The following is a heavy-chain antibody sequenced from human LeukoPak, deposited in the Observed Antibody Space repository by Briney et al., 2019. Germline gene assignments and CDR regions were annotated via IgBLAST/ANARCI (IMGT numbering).Heavy chain of an antibody. V-gene: IGHV4-61*02. D-gene: IGHD3-22*01. Sequence: SETLSLTCTVSGGPISSGSYYWSWIRQPAGKGLEWIGRIYTSGSTNYNPSLKSRVTISVDTSKNQFSLKLSSVTAADTAVYYCARGDRSDSPYYYYYMDVWGKGTTVTVSS. CDR3: ARGDRSDSPYYYYYMDV. CDR1: GGPISSGSYY. J-gene: IGHJ6*03. CDR2: IYTSGST.